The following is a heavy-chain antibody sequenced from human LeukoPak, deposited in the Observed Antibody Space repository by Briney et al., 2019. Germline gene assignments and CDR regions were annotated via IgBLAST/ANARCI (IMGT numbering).Heavy chain of an antibody. CDR2: LYYTGST. J-gene: IGHJ4*02. V-gene: IGHV4-61*05. D-gene: IGHD2-2*01. CDR1: GGSIISSTYY. CDR3: AGGPTSSFDY. Sequence: PSETLSLTCTVSGGSIISSTYYWSWIRQPPGKGLEWIGYLYYTGSTNYNPSLKSRVTISVDRSKKQFSLKVSSVTAADTAVYYCAGGPTSSFDYWGQGTLVTVSS.